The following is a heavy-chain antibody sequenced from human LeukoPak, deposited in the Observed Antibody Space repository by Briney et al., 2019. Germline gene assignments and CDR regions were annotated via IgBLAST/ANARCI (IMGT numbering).Heavy chain of an antibody. V-gene: IGHV3-21*01. CDR2: ISSGGTYI. Sequence: PGASPRLSCAASGFTFNTYAMTWVRQAPGKGLEWVSSISSGGTYIYYAESLRGRSTISRDNTKNFLYLQLSTLRVEDTAVYYCARDRPTGRSRGVVVQWGQGTLVTVSS. D-gene: IGHD2-15*01. J-gene: IGHJ4*02. CDR3: ARDRPTGRSRGVVVQ. CDR1: GFTFNTYA.